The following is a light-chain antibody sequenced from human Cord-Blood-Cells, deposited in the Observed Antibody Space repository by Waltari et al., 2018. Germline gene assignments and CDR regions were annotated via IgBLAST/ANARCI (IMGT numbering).Light chain of an antibody. CDR1: SSDVGGYNY. V-gene: IGLV2-11*01. J-gene: IGLJ3*02. Sequence: QSALTQPRSVSGSPGQSVTISCTGTSSDVGGYNYVSWYQQHPGKVPKLMIYDVSKRPSGFPDRFSGSKSGNTASLTISGLQAEDEADYYCCSYAGSYTWVFGGGTKLTVL. CDR2: DVS. CDR3: CSYAGSYTWV.